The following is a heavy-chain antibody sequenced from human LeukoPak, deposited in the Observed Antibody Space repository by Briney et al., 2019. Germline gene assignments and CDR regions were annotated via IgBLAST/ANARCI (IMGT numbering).Heavy chain of an antibody. D-gene: IGHD3-3*01. CDR3: ARSGHDFWSGRNWFDP. V-gene: IGHV4-4*02. J-gene: IGHJ5*02. CDR2: IYHSGST. CDR1: GGSISSSNW. Sequence: SETLSLTCAVSGGSISSSNWWSWVRQPPGKGLEWIGEIYHSGSTNYNPSLKSRVTISVDTSKNQFSLKLSSVTAADTAVYYCARSGHDFWSGRNWFDPWGQGTLVTVAS.